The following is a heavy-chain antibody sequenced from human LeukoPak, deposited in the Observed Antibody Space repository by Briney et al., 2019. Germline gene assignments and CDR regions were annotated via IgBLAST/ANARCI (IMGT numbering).Heavy chain of an antibody. D-gene: IGHD6-13*01. CDR3: ARAAGIAAAVARKYFDY. J-gene: IGHJ4*02. CDR1: GFTVSSNY. V-gene: IGHV3-30-3*01. CDR2: ISYDGSNK. Sequence: PGGSLRLSCAASGFTVSSNYMSWVRQAPGKGLEWVAVISYDGSNKYYADSVKGRFTISRDNSKNTLYLQMNSLRAEDTAVYYCARAAGIAAAVARKYFDYWGQGTLVTVSS.